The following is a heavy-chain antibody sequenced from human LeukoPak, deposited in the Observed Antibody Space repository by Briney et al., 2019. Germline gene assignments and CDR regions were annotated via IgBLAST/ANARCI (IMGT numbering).Heavy chain of an antibody. Sequence: QPGGSLRLSCAASGFTFSSYSMNWVRQAPGKGLEWVADINQDGSENHYVDSVKGRFTISRDNAKNSVFVQMNGLRVEDTAVYYCVRAGGSSWSDFWGQGTLVTVSS. CDR2: INQDGSEN. CDR3: VRAGGSSWSDF. D-gene: IGHD6-13*01. J-gene: IGHJ4*02. CDR1: GFTFSSYS. V-gene: IGHV3-7*01.